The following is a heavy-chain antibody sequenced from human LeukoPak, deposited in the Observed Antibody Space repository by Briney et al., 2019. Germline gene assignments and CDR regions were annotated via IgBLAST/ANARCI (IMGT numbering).Heavy chain of an antibody. CDR1: GGSISSSTYY. J-gene: IGHJ3*02. CDR2: IYYSGST. CDR3: ATPYSGGYHGLDI. V-gene: IGHV4-39*01. Sequence: PSESLSLTCTVSGGSISSSTYYWGWIRQPPGKGLEWIGSIYYSGSTYYNPSLKSRVTISVDTTKNQFSLKLKSVTAADTAVYYWATPYSGGYHGLDIWGQVRMVTVSS. D-gene: IGHD1-26*01.